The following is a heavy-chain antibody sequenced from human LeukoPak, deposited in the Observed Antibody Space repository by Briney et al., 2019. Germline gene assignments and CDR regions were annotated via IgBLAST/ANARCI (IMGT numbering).Heavy chain of an antibody. Sequence: PGGSLRLSCAASGFTVSSNYMSWVRQAPGKGLEWVSVIYSGGSTYYADSVKGRFTISRDNSKNTLYLQMNSLRAEDTAVYSCARGSVIDAFDIWGQGTMVTVSS. J-gene: IGHJ3*02. CDR1: GFTVSSNY. CDR2: IYSGGST. CDR3: ARGSVIDAFDI. V-gene: IGHV3-66*01. D-gene: IGHD3-22*01.